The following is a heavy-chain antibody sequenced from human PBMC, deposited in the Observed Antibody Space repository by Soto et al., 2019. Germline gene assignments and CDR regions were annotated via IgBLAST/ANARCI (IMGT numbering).Heavy chain of an antibody. D-gene: IGHD6-6*01. J-gene: IGHJ4*02. CDR3: ARDSSITPRPRDY. CDR1: GFTFRDYY. Sequence: PGGSLRLSCAASGFTFRDYYMSWIRQAPGKGLEWVSYISSTGSYAKYADSVKGRFTISGDNAKNSLYLQMNSLRAEDTAVYYCARDSSITPRPRDYWGQGTPVTVSS. V-gene: IGHV3-11*06. CDR2: ISSTGSYA.